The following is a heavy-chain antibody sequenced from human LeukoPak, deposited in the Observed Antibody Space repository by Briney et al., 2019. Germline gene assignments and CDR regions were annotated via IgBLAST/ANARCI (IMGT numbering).Heavy chain of an antibody. CDR2: ISGSGGST. CDR1: GFTFSNYA. D-gene: IGHD6-19*01. CDR3: AKDRSSSGWRFDY. J-gene: IGHJ4*02. V-gene: IGHV3-23*01. Sequence: TGGSLRLSCAASGFTFSNYAMTWVRQALGKGLEWVSVISGSGGSTYYADSVKGRFTISRDDSKNTLYLQMNSLTAEDTAVYYCAKDRSSSGWRFDYWGQGTLVTVSS.